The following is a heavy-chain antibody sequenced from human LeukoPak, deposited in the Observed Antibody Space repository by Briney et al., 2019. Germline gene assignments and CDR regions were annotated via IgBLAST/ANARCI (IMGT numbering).Heavy chain of an antibody. D-gene: IGHD2-21*01. V-gene: IGHV3-7*01. Sequence: PGGSLRLSCAASGFTFSSYWMTWVRQAPGKGLEWVANINQDGSEKYYVDYVKGRFIISRDNAENSLYLQMNSLRAEDTAVYYCATGLFHFDYWGQGTLVTV. CDR1: GFTFSSYW. CDR3: ATGLFHFDY. J-gene: IGHJ4*02. CDR2: INQDGSEK.